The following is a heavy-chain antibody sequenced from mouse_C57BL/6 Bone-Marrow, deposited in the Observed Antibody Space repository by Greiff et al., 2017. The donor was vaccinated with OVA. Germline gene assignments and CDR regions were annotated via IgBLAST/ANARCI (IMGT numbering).Heavy chain of an antibody. Sequence: VQLQQSGAELVRPGASVKLSCKASGYTFTDYYINWVKQRPGQGLEWIARIYPGSGNTYYNEKFKGKATLTAEKSSSTAYMQLSSLTSEDSAVYFGARQDYGSSSFAYWGQGTLVTVSA. CDR3: ARQDYGSSSFAY. CDR2: IYPGSGNT. J-gene: IGHJ3*01. D-gene: IGHD1-1*01. V-gene: IGHV1-76*01. CDR1: GYTFTDYY.